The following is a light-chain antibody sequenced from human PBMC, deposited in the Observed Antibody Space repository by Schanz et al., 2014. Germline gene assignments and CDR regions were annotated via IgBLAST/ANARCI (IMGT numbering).Light chain of an antibody. CDR2: DVT. CDR3: CSYAGNYGGV. CDR1: SSDVGGYNY. Sequence: QSVLTQPPSASGSPGQSVTISCSGTSSDVGGYNYVSWYQQHPGKAPKLMIYDVTKRPSGVPHRFSGSKSGNAASLTISGLQAEDEADYYCCSYAGNYGGVFGTGTKLTVL. V-gene: IGLV2-8*01. J-gene: IGLJ1*01.